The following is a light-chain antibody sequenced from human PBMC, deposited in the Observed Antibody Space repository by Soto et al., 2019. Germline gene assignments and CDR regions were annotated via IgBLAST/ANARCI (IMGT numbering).Light chain of an antibody. V-gene: IGKV1-5*03. Sequence: DIQMTQSPSTLYASVGDSVTITCRASQSIGASLAWFQQKPGKAPNLLSYKASSLESVVPSTFSGSGSGTEFTLTISTLQPDEFATYYCQQYNKTPLTLGGGTKVELK. CDR3: QQYNKTPLT. CDR2: KAS. CDR1: QSIGAS. J-gene: IGKJ4*01.